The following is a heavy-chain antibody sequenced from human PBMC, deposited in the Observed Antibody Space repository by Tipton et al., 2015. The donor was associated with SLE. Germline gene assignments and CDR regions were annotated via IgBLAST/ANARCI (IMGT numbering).Heavy chain of an antibody. CDR3: AKTGMDIEARPALYYFDY. Sequence: SLRLSCAASGFTFSSYGMHWVRQAPGKGLEWVAFIRYDGSNKYYADSVKGRFTISRDNSKNTLYLQMNSLRAEDTAVYYCAKTGMDIEARPALYYFDYWGQGTLGTVSS. J-gene: IGHJ4*02. D-gene: IGHD6-6*01. CDR2: IRYDGSNK. V-gene: IGHV3-30*02. CDR1: GFTFSSYG.